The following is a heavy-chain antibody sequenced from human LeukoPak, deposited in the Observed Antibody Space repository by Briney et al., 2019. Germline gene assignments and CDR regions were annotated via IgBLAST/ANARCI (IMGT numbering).Heavy chain of an antibody. CDR1: GFTFDDYG. D-gene: IGHD2-8*01. CDR2: INWNGGNT. J-gene: IGHJ6*03. Sequence: GSLRLSCAASGFTFDDYGMSWVRQAPGKGLEWVSGINWNGGNTGYADSVKGRFTISRDNVKNSLYLQMNSLRAEDTALYYCARAPGVRYYYYMDVWGKGTTVTVSS. CDR3: ARAPGVRYYYYMDV. V-gene: IGHV3-20*04.